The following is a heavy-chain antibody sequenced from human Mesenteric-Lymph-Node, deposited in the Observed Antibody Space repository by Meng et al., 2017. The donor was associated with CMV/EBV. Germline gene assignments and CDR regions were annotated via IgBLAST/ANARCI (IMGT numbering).Heavy chain of an antibody. Sequence: CKTSGYTFTGYYLDWVRQAPGQGLEWMGWINPNTGDTTYAQKFQGRVTMTRETSISTAYMELSRLTSDDTAVYYCARDEDLYYGMDVWGQGTTVTVSS. J-gene: IGHJ6*02. CDR1: GYTFTGYY. V-gene: IGHV1-2*02. CDR3: ARDEDLYYGMDV. CDR2: INPNTGDT.